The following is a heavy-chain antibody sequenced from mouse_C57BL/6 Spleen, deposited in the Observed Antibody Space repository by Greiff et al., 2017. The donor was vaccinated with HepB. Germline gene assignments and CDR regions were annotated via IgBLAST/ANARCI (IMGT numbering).Heavy chain of an antibody. Sequence: EVQLQESGGGLVKPGGSLKLSCAASGFTFSDYGMHWVRQAPEKGLEWVAYISSGSSTIYYADTVKGRFTISRDNAKNTLFLQMTSLRSEDTAMYYCASLYYYGSNFDYWGQGTTLTVSS. CDR3: ASLYYYGSNFDY. CDR2: ISSGSSTI. J-gene: IGHJ2*01. CDR1: GFTFSDYG. V-gene: IGHV5-17*01. D-gene: IGHD1-1*01.